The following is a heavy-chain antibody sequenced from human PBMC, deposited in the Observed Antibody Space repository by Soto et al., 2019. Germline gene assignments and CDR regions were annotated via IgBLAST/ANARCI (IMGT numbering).Heavy chain of an antibody. Sequence: QITLKESGPTLVQPTQPLTLTCTFSVFSLTETGMAVGWIRQPPGKALEWLALIYWDDDKRYSPSLKRGLTISKDASKNQVVLTKTNVDAVDTATYYCAHRRSGYFDSWGQGTLVTVSS. V-gene: IGHV2-5*02. J-gene: IGHJ4*02. CDR2: IYWDDDK. CDR1: VFSLTETGMA. CDR3: AHRRSGYFDS.